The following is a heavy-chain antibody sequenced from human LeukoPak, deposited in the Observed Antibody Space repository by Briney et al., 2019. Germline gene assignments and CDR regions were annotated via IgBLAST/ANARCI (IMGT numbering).Heavy chain of an antibody. CDR1: GGSISSYY. CDR2: IYYSGST. D-gene: IGHD3-16*01. V-gene: IGHV4-59*01. Sequence: PSETLSLTCTVSGGSISSYYWSWIRQPPGKGLEWIGYIYYSGSTNYNPSLKSRVTKSVDTPKNQFSLKLSSVTAADTAVYYCARDGLNERLGSMDVWGQGTTVTVSS. J-gene: IGHJ6*02. CDR3: ARDGLNERLGSMDV.